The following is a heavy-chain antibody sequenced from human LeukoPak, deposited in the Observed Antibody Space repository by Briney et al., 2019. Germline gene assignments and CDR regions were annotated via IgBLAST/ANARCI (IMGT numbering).Heavy chain of an antibody. CDR3: ARDGVSSSPGAFDI. CDR2: IYYSGST. CDR1: GGSISSSSYY. V-gene: IGHV4-61*01. D-gene: IGHD6-13*01. Sequence: SETLSLTCTVSGGSISSSSYYWGWIRQPPGKGLEWIGYIYYSGSTNYNPSLKSRVTISVDTSKNQFSLKLSSVTAADTAVYYCARDGVSSSPGAFDIWGQGPMATVSS. J-gene: IGHJ3*02.